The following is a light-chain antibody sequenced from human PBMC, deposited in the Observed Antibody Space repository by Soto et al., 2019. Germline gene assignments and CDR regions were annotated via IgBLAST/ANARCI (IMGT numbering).Light chain of an antibody. CDR3: QQYENLPT. Sequence: DIQLTQSPSSLSASVGDRVTITFRVSQGISSYLNWYRQKPGKVPKLLIYDASNLEAGVPSRFRGSGSGTDFTFTISRLQPEDIATYYCQQYENLPTFGQGTRLEI. CDR2: DAS. CDR1: QGISSY. J-gene: IGKJ5*01. V-gene: IGKV1-33*01.